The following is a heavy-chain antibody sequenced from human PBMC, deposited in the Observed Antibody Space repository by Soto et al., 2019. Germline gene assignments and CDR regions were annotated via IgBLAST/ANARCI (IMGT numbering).Heavy chain of an antibody. CDR2: IYPGDSDT. V-gene: IGHV5-51*01. D-gene: IGHD2-21*02. CDR1: GYNCTSYW. CDR3: AREYCGGDCYSDY. J-gene: IGHJ4*02. Sequence: GESLKISCKGSGYNCTSYWIGWVRQMPGKGLEWMGIIYPGDSDTRYSTSFQGPVTISADKSISTAYLQWSSLKASDTAMYYCAREYCGGDCYSDYWGQGTLVTVSS.